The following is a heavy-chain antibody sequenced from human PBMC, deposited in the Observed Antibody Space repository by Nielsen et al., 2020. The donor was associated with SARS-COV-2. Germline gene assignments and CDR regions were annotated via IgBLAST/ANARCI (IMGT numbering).Heavy chain of an antibody. CDR3: ARGGEKTAESAFDI. V-gene: IGHV4-30-4*01. J-gene: IGHJ3*02. Sequence: LRLSCTVSGGSISSGDYYWSWIRQPPGKGLEWIGYIYYSGSTYYNPSLKSRVTISVDTSKNQFSLKLSSVTAADTAVYYCARGGEKTAESAFDIWGQGTMVTVSS. CDR1: GGSISSGDYY. D-gene: IGHD3-16*01. CDR2: IYYSGST.